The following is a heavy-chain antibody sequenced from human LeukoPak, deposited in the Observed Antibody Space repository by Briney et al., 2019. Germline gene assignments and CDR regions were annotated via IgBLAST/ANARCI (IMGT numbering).Heavy chain of an antibody. CDR2: ISTSGNT. D-gene: IGHD3-22*01. CDR3: ARGGGYYFDTEDY. Sequence: PSETLSLTCSVSGGSVSSGTYYWSWIRQSAGKGLEWIGHISTSGNTNCNPSVRSRVTISLDTSKNQFSLKLTSVTAADTALYYCARGGGYYFDTEDYWGQGTLVTVSS. V-gene: IGHV4-61*09. CDR1: GGSVSSGTYY. J-gene: IGHJ4*02.